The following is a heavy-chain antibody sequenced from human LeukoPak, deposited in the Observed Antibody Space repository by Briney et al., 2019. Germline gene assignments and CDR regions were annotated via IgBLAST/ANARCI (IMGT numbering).Heavy chain of an antibody. D-gene: IGHD3-9*01. V-gene: IGHV1-18*01. CDR3: ALLRYFDWPDGY. CDR1: GFTFTTYA. Sequence: ASVKVSCKASGFTFTTYAFSWVRQAPGQGLEWMGWISAYNGNTNYAQKLQGRVTMTTDTSTSTAYMELRSLRSDDTAVYYCALLRYFDWPDGYWGQGTLVTVSS. CDR2: ISAYNGNT. J-gene: IGHJ4*02.